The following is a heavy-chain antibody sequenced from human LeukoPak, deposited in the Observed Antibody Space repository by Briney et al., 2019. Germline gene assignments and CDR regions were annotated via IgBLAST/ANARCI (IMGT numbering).Heavy chain of an antibody. CDR3: ASAYYDFWSGYYHFDY. Sequence: PSETLSLTCTVSGGSISSHYWSWIRQPPGKGLEWIGYICYSGSTNYNPSLKSRVTISVDTSKNQFSLKLSSVTAADTAVYYCASAYYDFWSGYYHFDYWGQGTLVTVSS. D-gene: IGHD3-3*01. CDR1: GGSISSHY. V-gene: IGHV4-59*11. J-gene: IGHJ4*02. CDR2: ICYSGST.